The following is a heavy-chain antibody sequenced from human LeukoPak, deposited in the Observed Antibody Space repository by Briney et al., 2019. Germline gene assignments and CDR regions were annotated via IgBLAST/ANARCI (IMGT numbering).Heavy chain of an antibody. CDR1: GFTFSSFA. V-gene: IGHV3-23*01. D-gene: IGHD2-2*01. Sequence: GGSLRLSCAASGFTFSSFAMSWVRQAPGKGLEWVSAISGSGGSTYYADSVKGRFTISRDNSKNTLSLQMNSLRAEDTAVYYCAKDRVAYCSSTSCPGYNWFDPWGQGTLVTVSS. J-gene: IGHJ5*02. CDR3: AKDRVAYCSSTSCPGYNWFDP. CDR2: ISGSGGST.